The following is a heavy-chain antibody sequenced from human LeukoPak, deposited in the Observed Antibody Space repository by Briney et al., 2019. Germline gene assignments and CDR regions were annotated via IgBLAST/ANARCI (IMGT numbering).Heavy chain of an antibody. Sequence: GGSLRLSCAASGVIISSYAMSWVRQAPGKGLEWVSAINGRGDNTYYADFVKGRFTISRDNSKSTVYLQMNSLRTEDTAVYYCAKDRVSPGFNWFDPWGQGTLVTVSA. CDR1: GVIISSYA. CDR3: AKDRVSPGFNWFDP. CDR2: INGRGDNT. D-gene: IGHD2/OR15-2a*01. J-gene: IGHJ5*02. V-gene: IGHV3-23*01.